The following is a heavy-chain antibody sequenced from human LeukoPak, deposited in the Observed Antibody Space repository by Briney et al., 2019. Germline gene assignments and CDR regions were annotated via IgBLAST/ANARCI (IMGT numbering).Heavy chain of an antibody. Sequence: PGGSLRLSCAASGFTFSSYSMNWVRQAPGKGLEWVSSISSSSSYIYYADSVKGRFAISRDNDKNSLYLQMNSLRAEDTAVYYCARDGEGYYDSSGYYYFYWGQGTLVTVSS. J-gene: IGHJ4*02. CDR3: ARDGEGYYDSSGYYYFY. CDR1: GFTFSSYS. CDR2: ISSSSSYI. D-gene: IGHD3-22*01. V-gene: IGHV3-21*01.